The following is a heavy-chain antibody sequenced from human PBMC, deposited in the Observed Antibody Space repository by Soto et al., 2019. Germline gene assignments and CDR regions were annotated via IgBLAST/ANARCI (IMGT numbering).Heavy chain of an antibody. CDR3: AKDQGFGELLLSYYYYYMDV. Sequence: GGSLRLSCAASGFTFSSYAMSWVRQAPGKGLEWVSAISGSGGSTYYADSVKGRFTISRDNSKNTLYLQMNSLRAEDTAVYYCAKDQGFGELLLSYYYYYMDVWGKGTTVTVSS. J-gene: IGHJ6*03. V-gene: IGHV3-23*01. D-gene: IGHD3-10*01. CDR1: GFTFSSYA. CDR2: ISGSGGST.